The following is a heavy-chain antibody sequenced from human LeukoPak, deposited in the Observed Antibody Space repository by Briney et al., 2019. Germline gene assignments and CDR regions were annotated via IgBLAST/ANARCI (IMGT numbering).Heavy chain of an antibody. Sequence: PGGSLRLSCAASGFTLSSYWMSCVRQAPGKGLEWVANIKQDGSEKYYVDSVKSRFTISRDNAKNSLYLQMNSLRAEDTAVYYCARAGLLWFGQSRMDVWGQGTTVTVSS. V-gene: IGHV3-7*01. CDR2: IKQDGSEK. D-gene: IGHD3-10*01. CDR1: GFTLSSYW. J-gene: IGHJ6*02. CDR3: ARAGLLWFGQSRMDV.